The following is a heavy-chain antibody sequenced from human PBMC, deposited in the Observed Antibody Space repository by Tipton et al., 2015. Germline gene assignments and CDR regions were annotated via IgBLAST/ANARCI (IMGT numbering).Heavy chain of an antibody. CDR3: VRGRGAYTIYFDS. CDR2: VKQDGSEK. Sequence: GSLRLSCAVSGFSISNYWMSWVRQAPGKGLEWMANVKQDGSEKYYADSVRGRFTISRDNAKNSVYLQLNSLRDDDTAVYYCVRGRGAYTIYFDSWGQGSLVTVSS. CDR1: GFSISNYW. D-gene: IGHD3-10*01. V-gene: IGHV3-7*01. J-gene: IGHJ4*02.